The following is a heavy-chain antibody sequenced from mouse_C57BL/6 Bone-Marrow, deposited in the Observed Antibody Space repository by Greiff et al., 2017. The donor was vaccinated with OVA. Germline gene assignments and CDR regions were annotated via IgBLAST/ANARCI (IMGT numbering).Heavy chain of an antibody. D-gene: IGHD1-1*01. J-gene: IGHJ1*03. CDR1: GYSITSGYY. CDR2: ISYDGSN. CDR3: ARETITTVLYWYFDV. V-gene: IGHV3-6*01. Sequence: DVHLVESGPGLVKPSQSLSLTCSVTGYSITSGYYWNWIRQFPGNKLEWMGYISYDGSNNYNPSLKNRISITRDTSTNQFFLKLNSVTTEDTATYYGARETITTVLYWYFDVWGTGTTVTVSS.